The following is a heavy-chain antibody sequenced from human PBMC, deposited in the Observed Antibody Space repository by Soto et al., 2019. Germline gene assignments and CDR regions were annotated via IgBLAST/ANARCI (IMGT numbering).Heavy chain of an antibody. CDR3: ARERPAYNGMDA. CDR1: EGSRGGYV. D-gene: IGHD1-1*01. Sequence: LLPLCLTWSVAEGSRGGYVGSWVRQPPGKGLEWIGYIWYSGGTTYNPSLKSRVTISVDTSKNQFSLRLTSVTAADTAVYYCARERPAYNGMDAWRQGPTVTASS. J-gene: IGHJ6*02. V-gene: IGHV4-59*01. CDR2: IWYSGGT.